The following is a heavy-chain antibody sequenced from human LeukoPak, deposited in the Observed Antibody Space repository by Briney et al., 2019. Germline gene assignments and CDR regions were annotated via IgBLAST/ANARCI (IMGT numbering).Heavy chain of an antibody. J-gene: IGHJ6*04. V-gene: IGHV3-30*04. CDR1: GFTFSRYG. D-gene: IGHD3-10*02. Sequence: GGSLRLPCAASGFTFSRYGMHWVRQAPGKGLEWVTAISYDGSNKYYADSVKGRFTISRDNSKNTLYVQMNSLRAEDTAVYYCAELGITMIGGVWGKGTTVTISS. CDR3: AELGITMIGGV. CDR2: ISYDGSNK.